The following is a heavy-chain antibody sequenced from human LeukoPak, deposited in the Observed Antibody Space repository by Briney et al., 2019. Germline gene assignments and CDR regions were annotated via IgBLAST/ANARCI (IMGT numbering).Heavy chain of an antibody. J-gene: IGHJ4*02. D-gene: IGHD6-19*01. CDR3: ARTYSCGWAVFDY. CDR2: IYYSGST. CDR1: GGSISSGDYY. V-gene: IGHV4-31*03. Sequence: PSQTLSLTCTVSGGSISSGDYYWSWIRQHPGKGLEWIGYIYYSGSTYYNPSLKSRVTISVDTSKNQFSLKVTSVTAADTAVYYCARTYSCGWAVFDYWGQGTLVTVSS.